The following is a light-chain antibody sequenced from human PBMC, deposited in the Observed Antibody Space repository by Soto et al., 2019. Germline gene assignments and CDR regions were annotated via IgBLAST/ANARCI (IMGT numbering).Light chain of an antibody. CDR1: QGISSA. J-gene: IGKJ4*01. CDR2: DVS. V-gene: IGKV1-13*02. Sequence: AIQLTQSPSSLSASVGDRVTITCRASQGISSALAWYQQKPGKSPNLLIYDVSSLESGVPSRFSGSGSGTDFTLTISSLQPEDFATYYCQQLNTYPSLTFGGGTKVEIK. CDR3: QQLNTYPSLT.